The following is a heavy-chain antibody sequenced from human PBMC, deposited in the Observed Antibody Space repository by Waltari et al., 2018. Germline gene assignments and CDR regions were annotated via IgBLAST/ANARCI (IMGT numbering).Heavy chain of an antibody. D-gene: IGHD2-15*01. J-gene: IGHJ5*02. Sequence: QVQLVQSGAEVKKPGSSVKVSCKASGGTFSSYTISWVRPAPGQGLEWMGRIIPILGIANYAQKFQGRVTITADKSTSTAYMELSSLRSEDTAVYYCAREGSFRDGVIVVVVAATLDPWGQGTLVTVSS. CDR3: AREGSFRDGVIVVVVAATLDP. V-gene: IGHV1-69*08. CDR2: IIPILGIA. CDR1: GGTFSSYT.